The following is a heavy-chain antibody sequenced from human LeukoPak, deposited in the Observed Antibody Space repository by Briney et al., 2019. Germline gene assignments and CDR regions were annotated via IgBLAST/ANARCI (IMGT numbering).Heavy chain of an antibody. CDR1: GFTFSSYD. D-gene: IGHD1-26*01. J-gene: IGHJ4*02. CDR3: AKLILGARSLFDF. Sequence: GGSLRLSCAASGFTFSSYDMSWVRQAPGSGLEWVSGITGSGGSTYYADSVKGRFTISRDNSKNTLYLQMSSLRADDTAMYYCAKLILGARSLFDFRGQGILVTVSS. CDR2: ITGSGGST. V-gene: IGHV3-23*01.